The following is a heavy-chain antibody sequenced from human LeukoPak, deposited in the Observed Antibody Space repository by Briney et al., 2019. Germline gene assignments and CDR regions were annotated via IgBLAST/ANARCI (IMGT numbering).Heavy chain of an antibody. CDR3: VRDFIAAAGTGA. D-gene: IGHD6-13*01. V-gene: IGHV1-2*02. J-gene: IGHJ5*02. CDR1: GYTFTAYY. CDR2: INPNSGGT. Sequence: RASVKVSCKASGYTFTAYYMHWVRQAPGQGLEWMGWINPNSGGTDYSQKFQGRVTMTRDTSISTAYTELSSLRFDDRAVYYCVRDFIAAAGTGAWGQGTLVTVSS.